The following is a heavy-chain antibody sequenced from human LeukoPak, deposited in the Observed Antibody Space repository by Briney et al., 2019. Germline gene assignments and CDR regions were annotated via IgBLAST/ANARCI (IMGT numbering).Heavy chain of an antibody. CDR2: VYYSGST. CDR1: GGSISSYY. V-gene: IGHV4-59*01. Sequence: PSETLSLTCTVSGGSISSYYWSWIRQPPGKGLEWIAHVYYSGSTNYNPSLKSRVTISVDTSKNQFSLKLSSVTAADTAVYYCARAGDFWSGYPSRNYMDVWGKGTTVTVSS. CDR3: ARAGDFWSGYPSRNYMDV. D-gene: IGHD3-3*01. J-gene: IGHJ6*03.